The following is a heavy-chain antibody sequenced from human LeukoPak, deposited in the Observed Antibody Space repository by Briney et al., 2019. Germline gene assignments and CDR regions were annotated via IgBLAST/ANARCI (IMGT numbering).Heavy chain of an antibody. CDR3: ATKQWLAPPPDS. CDR1: GFTLSKYW. CDR2: INTDGTVT. V-gene: IGHV3-74*01. Sequence: PGGSLRLSCAASGFTLSKYWMLGVRQAPGKGLESVSRINTDGTVTPYADSVKGRFTVSRDNADNTMFLQMNSVRDEDTAVYYCATKQWLAPPPDSWGQGTPVTVSS. J-gene: IGHJ4*02. D-gene: IGHD6-19*01.